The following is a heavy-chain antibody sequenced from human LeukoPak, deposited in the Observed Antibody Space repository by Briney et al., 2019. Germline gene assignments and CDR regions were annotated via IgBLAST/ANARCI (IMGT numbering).Heavy chain of an antibody. J-gene: IGHJ4*02. V-gene: IGHV1-2*02. D-gene: IGHD3-10*01. CDR2: ILPDGRDT. CDR1: GYTFAAHH. Sequence: GASVKVSCKASGYTFAAHHIHWVRQAPGRGLEWMGWILPDGRDTKYSQKFQDRLTLTTDTSTNTAYMELSRLIPDDTAVYYCSGRYGPGPVWGQGTLISASP. CDR3: SGRYGPGPV.